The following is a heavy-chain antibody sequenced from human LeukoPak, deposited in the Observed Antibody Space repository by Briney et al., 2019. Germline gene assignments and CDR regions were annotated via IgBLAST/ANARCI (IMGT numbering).Heavy chain of an antibody. Sequence: GESLKISCKGSGYSFTNYWITWVRQMTGKGLEWMGRIDPSDSYTNYSPSFQGHVTISADKSITIAYLQWSSLKASDTAMYYCARTRGYSYGPPFDFWGQGTLVTVSS. CDR3: ARTRGYSYGPPFDF. V-gene: IGHV5-10-1*01. CDR1: GYSFTNYW. J-gene: IGHJ4*02. CDR2: IDPSDSYT. D-gene: IGHD5-18*01.